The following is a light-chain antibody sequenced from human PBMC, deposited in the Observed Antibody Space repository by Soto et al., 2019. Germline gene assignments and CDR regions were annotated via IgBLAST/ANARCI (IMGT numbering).Light chain of an antibody. J-gene: IGKJ2*03. CDR2: AAS. V-gene: IGKV1-12*01. CDR1: QDIRRW. CDR3: EQASTFPYS. Sequence: DIQVTQSPSSVSANVGDTVTITCRASQDIRRWLAWYQQKPGKAPNLLISAASNLQIGVPSRFSGRGYGTDFTLTIMSLQPEDSATYYCEQASTFPYSFGQGTKVESK.